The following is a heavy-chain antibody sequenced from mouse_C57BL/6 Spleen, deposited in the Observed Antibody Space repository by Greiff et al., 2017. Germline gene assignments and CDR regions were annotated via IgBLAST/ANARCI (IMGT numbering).Heavy chain of an antibody. D-gene: IGHD1-1*01. CDR2: IYPGDGDT. CDR3: ARRGIGSSYSYYAMDY. CDR1: GYAFSSYW. J-gene: IGHJ4*01. Sequence: QVQLQQSGAELVKPGASVKISCKASGYAFSSYWMNWVKQRPGTGLEWIGQIYPGDGDTNYNGKFKGKATLTADKSSSTAYMQLSSLTSEDSAVYFCARRGIGSSYSYYAMDYWGQGTSVTVSS. V-gene: IGHV1-80*01.